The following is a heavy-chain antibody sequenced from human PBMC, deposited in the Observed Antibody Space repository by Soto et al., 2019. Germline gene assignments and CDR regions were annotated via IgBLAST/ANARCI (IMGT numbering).Heavy chain of an antibody. CDR2: INSDGSST. CDR1: GFTFSSYW. J-gene: IGHJ6*03. D-gene: IGHD3-3*01. CDR3: ARDRVKRDFWRKRYYYYKDV. Sequence: EVQLVESGGGLVQPGGSLRLSCAASGFTFSSYWMHWVRQAPGKGLVWVSRINSDGSSTSYADSVKGRFTISRDNAKNTLYLQMNSLRAEDTAVYYCARDRVKRDFWRKRYYYYKDVWGKGTTVTVSS. V-gene: IGHV3-74*01.